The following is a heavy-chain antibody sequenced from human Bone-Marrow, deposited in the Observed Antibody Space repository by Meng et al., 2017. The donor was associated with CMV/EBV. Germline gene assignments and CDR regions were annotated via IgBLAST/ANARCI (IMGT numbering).Heavy chain of an antibody. CDR2: IYPGDSDT. J-gene: IGHJ4*02. D-gene: IGHD6-19*01. Sequence: GESLKISCKGSGYSFTNHWIGWVRQMPGKGLEWMGIIYPGDSDTRYSPSFQGQVTISADKSISTAYLQWSSPKASDTAMYYCATIAVAGTGYFDFWGQGTLVTVSS. CDR3: ATIAVAGTGYFDF. CDR1: GYSFTNHW. V-gene: IGHV5-51*01.